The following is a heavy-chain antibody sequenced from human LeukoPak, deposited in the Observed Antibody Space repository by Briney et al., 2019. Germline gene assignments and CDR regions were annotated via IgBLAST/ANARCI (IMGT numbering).Heavy chain of an antibody. CDR2: IYHSGST. V-gene: IGHV4-38-2*02. Sequence: SETLSLTCTVFGYSISSGYYWGWIRQPPGKGLEWIGSIYHSGSTYYNPSLKSRVTISVDTSKNQFSLKLSSVTAADTAVYYCARARREMVDYWGQGTLVTVSS. CDR3: ARARREMVDY. J-gene: IGHJ4*02. CDR1: GYSISSGYY. D-gene: IGHD5-24*01.